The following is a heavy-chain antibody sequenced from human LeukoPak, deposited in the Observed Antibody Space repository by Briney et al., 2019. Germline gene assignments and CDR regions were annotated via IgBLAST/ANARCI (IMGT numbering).Heavy chain of an antibody. D-gene: IGHD5-12*01. V-gene: IGHV3-23*01. J-gene: IGHJ4*02. CDR2: ISDSGGTT. CDR1: GFTFSSYA. Sequence: GGSLRLSCAAPGFTFSSYAMSWVRQAPGKGLEWVSAISDSGGTTYYADSVKGRFTISRDNSKNTLYLQMNSLRAEDTAVYCCAKDLIEGYSGYGHLEYWGQGTLVTVSS. CDR3: AKDLIEGYSGYGHLEY.